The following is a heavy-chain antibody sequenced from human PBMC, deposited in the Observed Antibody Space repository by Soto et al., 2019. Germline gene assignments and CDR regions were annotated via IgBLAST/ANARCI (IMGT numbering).Heavy chain of an antibody. CDR2: INWNGGST. D-gene: IGHD3-16*02. J-gene: IGHJ3*02. V-gene: IGHV3-20*01. Sequence: EVQLVESGGGVVRPGGPLRLSCAASGFTFDDYGMSWVRQAPGKGLEWVSGINWNGGSTGYADSVKGRFTISRDNAKNSLYLQMNRLRAEDTALYHCARVVPGALGDRNDYMWGSYRDDAFDIWGQGTMVTVSS. CDR1: GFTFDDYG. CDR3: ARVVPGALGDRNDYMWGSYRDDAFDI.